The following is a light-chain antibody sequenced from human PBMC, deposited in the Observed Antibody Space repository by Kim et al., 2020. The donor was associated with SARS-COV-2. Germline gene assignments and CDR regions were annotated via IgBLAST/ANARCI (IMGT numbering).Light chain of an antibody. Sequence: EIVLTQSPGTLSLSPGERATLSCRASQSVSSSYLAWYQQTPGQAPRLLIYGASSRATGSPDRFSGSGSGTDFTLTISRLEPEDFAVYYCQQYGSSPRMYTFGQGTKREI. V-gene: IGKV3-20*01. J-gene: IGKJ2*01. CDR3: QQYGSSPRMYT. CDR1: QSVSSSY. CDR2: GAS.